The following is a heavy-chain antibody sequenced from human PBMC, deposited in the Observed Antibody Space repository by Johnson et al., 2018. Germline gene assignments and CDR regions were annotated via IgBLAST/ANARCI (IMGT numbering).Heavy chain of an antibody. J-gene: IGHJ4*02. CDR3: AKDRQLCFGELSQLLFDS. CDR2: ISGSGAST. D-gene: IGHD3-10*01. V-gene: IGHV3-23*04. Sequence: VQLVQSGGGLPQPGVSLRLSCEASGFTFNSYVMSWVRQAPGKGLEWVSAISGSGASTYYADSVKGRFTISRDNSKNTLYLQMNSLRAEDTAVYYCAKDRQLCFGELSQLLFDSWGQGTLVTVSS. CDR1: GFTFNSYV.